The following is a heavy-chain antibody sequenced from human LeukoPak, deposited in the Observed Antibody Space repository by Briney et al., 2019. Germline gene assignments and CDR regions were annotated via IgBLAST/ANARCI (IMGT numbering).Heavy chain of an antibody. CDR3: ASGAVANNWFDP. CDR1: GFTFSSYS. J-gene: IGHJ5*02. D-gene: IGHD6-19*01. Sequence: GGSLRLSCAASGFTFSSYSMNWVRQAPGKGLEWVSSISSSSSYIYYADSVKGRFTISRDNAKNSLYLQMNSLRAEDTAVYYCASGAVANNWFDPWGQGTLVTVSS. CDR2: ISSSSSYI. V-gene: IGHV3-21*01.